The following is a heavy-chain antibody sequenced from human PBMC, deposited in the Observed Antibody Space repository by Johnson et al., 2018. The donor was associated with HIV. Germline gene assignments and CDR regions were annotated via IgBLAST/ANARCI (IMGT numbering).Heavy chain of an antibody. CDR3: ARACRDGYTCDAFDI. Sequence: VQLVESGGSLVLPGGSLRLSCAASGFTFSNYAMSWVRQAPGKGLEWVSSIYSGGNTYYADSVEGRFTISRDSSKNTLYLQMNSLSAEDTAVYYCARACRDGYTCDAFDIWGQGTMVTVSS. CDR1: GFTFSNYA. J-gene: IGHJ3*02. V-gene: IGHV3-23*04. CDR2: IYSGGNT. D-gene: IGHD5-24*01.